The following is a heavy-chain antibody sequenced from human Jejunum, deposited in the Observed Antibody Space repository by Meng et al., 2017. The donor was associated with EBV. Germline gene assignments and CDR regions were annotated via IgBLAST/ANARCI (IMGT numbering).Heavy chain of an antibody. V-gene: IGHV4-59*02. CDR3: TRGSTGAFNA. D-gene: IGHD1-26*01. J-gene: IGHJ5*02. CDR1: GDSVRSYY. Sequence: QLRLQESGTGPVKPWXXLSLTCTVTGDSVRSYYWSWIRQSPEKGLEWIGYTHYSETSIYSPSLMSRATISVDTSNSQFSLKLNSVTAADTAIYYCTRGSTGAFNAWGQGMLSIVSS. CDR2: THYSETS.